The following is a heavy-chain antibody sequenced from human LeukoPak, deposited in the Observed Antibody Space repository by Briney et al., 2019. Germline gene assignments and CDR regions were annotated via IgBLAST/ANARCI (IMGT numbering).Heavy chain of an antibody. CDR1: GESFSGYY. J-gene: IGHJ4*02. CDR3: ARARARAAAGFDY. Sequence: SETLSLTCAVYGESFSGYYWSWIRQPPGKGLEWIGYIYYSGSTYYNPSLKSRVTISVDTSKNQFSLKLSSVTAADTAVYYGARARARAAAGFDYWGQGTLVTVSS. CDR2: IYYSGST. V-gene: IGHV4-34*09. D-gene: IGHD6-13*01.